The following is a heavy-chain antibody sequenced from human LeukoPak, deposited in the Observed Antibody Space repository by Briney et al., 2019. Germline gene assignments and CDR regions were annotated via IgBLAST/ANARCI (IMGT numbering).Heavy chain of an antibody. V-gene: IGHV3-64*01. CDR2: ISSNGGST. CDR1: GFTFSSYA. J-gene: IGHJ3*02. CDR3: ARDAYGYNYPNAFDI. D-gene: IGHD5-24*01. Sequence: GGSLRLSCAASGFTFSSYAMHWVRQAPGKGLEYVSAISSNGGSTYYANSVKGRFTISRDNSKNTLYLQMGSLRAEDTAVYYCARDAYGYNYPNAFDIWGQGTMVTVSS.